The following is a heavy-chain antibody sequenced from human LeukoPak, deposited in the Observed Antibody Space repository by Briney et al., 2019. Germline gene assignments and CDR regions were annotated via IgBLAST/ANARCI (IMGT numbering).Heavy chain of an antibody. J-gene: IGHJ4*02. CDR1: GFTFSSYA. CDR3: ARGGFLEWLLVPRRGIDY. CDR2: ISSNGGST. D-gene: IGHD3-3*01. Sequence: PGGSLRLSCAASGFTFSSYAMHWVRQAPGKGLEYVSAISSNGGSTYYANSVKGRFTISRDNAKNSLYLQMNSLRAEDTAVYYCARGGFLEWLLVPRRGIDYWGQGTLVTVSS. V-gene: IGHV3-64*01.